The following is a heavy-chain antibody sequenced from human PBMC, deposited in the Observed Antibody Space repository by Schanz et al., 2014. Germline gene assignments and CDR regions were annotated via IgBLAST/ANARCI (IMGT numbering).Heavy chain of an antibody. V-gene: IGHV1-69*08. CDR2: IIPILDKA. CDR3: ARESEAAAGCDY. Sequence: QVQLVQSGAEVKKPGASVKVSCKASGGTFSSSTLTWVRQAPGQGLEWMGRIIPILDKANYAQKFQGRVTMTADKSTCTVYMEVNVMSSEYADVDLCARESEAAAGCDYWGQGTLVTVSS. J-gene: IGHJ4*02. D-gene: IGHD6-13*01. CDR1: GGTFSSST.